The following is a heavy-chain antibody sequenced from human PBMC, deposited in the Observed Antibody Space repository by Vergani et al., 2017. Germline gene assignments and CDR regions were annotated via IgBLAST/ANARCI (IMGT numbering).Heavy chain of an antibody. V-gene: IGHV6-1*01. J-gene: IGHJ6*03. CDR3: GVVPAAIVDPPYYYYYMDV. D-gene: IGHD2-2*01. CDR2: TYYRSKWYN. Sequence: QVQLQQSGPGLVKPSQTLSLTCAISGDSVSSNSAAWNWIRQSPSRGLEWLGRTYYRSKWYNDYAVSVKSRITINPDTSKNQFSLQLNSVTPEDTAVYYCGVVPAAIVDPPYYYYYMDVWGKGTTVTVSS. CDR1: GDSVSSNSAA.